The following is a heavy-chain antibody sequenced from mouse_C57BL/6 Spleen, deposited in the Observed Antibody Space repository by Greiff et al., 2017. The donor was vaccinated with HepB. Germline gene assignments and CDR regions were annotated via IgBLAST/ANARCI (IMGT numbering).Heavy chain of an antibody. CDR1: GFTFSDYG. Sequence: EVMLVESGGGLVKPGGSLKLSCAASGFTFSDYGMHWVRQAPEKGLEWVAYISSGSSTIYYADTVKGRFTISRDNAKNTLFLQMTSLRSEDTAMYYCARAELAYWYFDVWGTGTTVTVSS. CDR3: ARAELAYWYFDV. D-gene: IGHD4-1*01. J-gene: IGHJ1*03. CDR2: ISSGSSTI. V-gene: IGHV5-17*01.